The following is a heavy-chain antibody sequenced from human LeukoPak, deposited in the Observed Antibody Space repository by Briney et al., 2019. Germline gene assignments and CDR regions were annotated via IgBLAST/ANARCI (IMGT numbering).Heavy chain of an antibody. CDR1: GYTFTSDD. CDR2: MNPNSGNT. V-gene: IGHV1-8*03. CDR3: ARVHRRCSSTSCYRAAWFDP. Sequence: GASVKVSCKASGYTFTSDDINWVRQATGQGLEWMGWMNPNSGNTGYAQKFQGRVTITRNTSISTAYMELNSLRSEDTAVYYCARVHRRCSSTSCYRAAWFDPWGQGTLVTVSS. J-gene: IGHJ5*02. D-gene: IGHD2-2*02.